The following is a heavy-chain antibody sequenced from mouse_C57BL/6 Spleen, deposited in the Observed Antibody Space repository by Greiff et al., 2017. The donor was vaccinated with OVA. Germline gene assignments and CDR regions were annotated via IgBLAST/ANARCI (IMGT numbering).Heavy chain of an antibody. CDR3: ARSPYDYEDYYAMDY. CDR1: GFSLTSYA. D-gene: IGHD2-4*01. CDR2: IWTGGGT. V-gene: IGHV2-9-1*01. Sequence: VQLVESGPGLVAPSQSLSITCTVSGFSLTSYAISWVRQPPGKGLEWLGVIWTGGGTNYNSALKSRLSISKDNSKSQVFLKMNSLQTDDTARYYCARSPYDYEDYYAMDYWGQGTSVTVSS. J-gene: IGHJ4*01.